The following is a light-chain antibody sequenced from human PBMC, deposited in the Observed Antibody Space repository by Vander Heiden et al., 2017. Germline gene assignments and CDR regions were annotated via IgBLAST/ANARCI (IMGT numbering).Light chain of an antibody. CDR2: EDS. CDR3: YSTDSSGNHRV. V-gene: IGLV3-10*01. Sequence: SYELTQPPSVSVSPGQTARITCSGDALPKKYAYWYQQKSGQAPVLVIYEDSKRPSGIPGRFSGSSSGTMATLTISGAQVDDEADYYCYSTDSSGNHRVFGGGTKVTVL. CDR1: ALPKKY. J-gene: IGLJ3*02.